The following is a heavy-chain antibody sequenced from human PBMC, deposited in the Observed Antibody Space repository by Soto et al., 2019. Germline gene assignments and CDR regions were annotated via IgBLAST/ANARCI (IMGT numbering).Heavy chain of an antibody. CDR3: ARGPYFWSGYYYFDY. CDR1: GFTFSSYS. V-gene: IGHV3-21*01. D-gene: IGHD3-3*01. J-gene: IGHJ4*02. Sequence: GGSLRLSCAASGFTFSSYSMNWVRQAPGKGLEWVSSISSSSSYIYYADSVKGRFTISRDNAKNSLYLQMNSLRAEDTAVYYCARGPYFWSGYYYFDYWGQGTLVTVSS. CDR2: ISSSSSYI.